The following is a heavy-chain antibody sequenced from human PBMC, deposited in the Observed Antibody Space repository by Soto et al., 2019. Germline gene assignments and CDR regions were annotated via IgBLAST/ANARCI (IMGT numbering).Heavy chain of an antibody. CDR2: INSDGTTT. J-gene: IGHJ4*02. V-gene: IGHV3-74*01. Sequence: GGSLRLSCAASGFTFSNYWMDWVRQAPGKGLVWVSRINSDGTTTYQADSVKGRFTISRDNAKNTLYLQMNSLRAEDTAVYYCVGGNGFDYWGQGTLVTVSS. CDR1: GFTFSNYW. CDR3: VGGNGFDY. D-gene: IGHD5-12*01.